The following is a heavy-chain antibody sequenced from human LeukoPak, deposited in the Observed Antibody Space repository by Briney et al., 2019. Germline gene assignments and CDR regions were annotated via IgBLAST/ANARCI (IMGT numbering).Heavy chain of an antibody. V-gene: IGHV3-30*08. Sequence: PGGSLRLSCAASAFTFNSFAMHWVRLAPGKGLERVAAISYDGENEFYADSVRGRFTISRDNSENTLHLQLDSLRAEDTAVFYCARARCSSTDCPPDYWGQGTLVTVSS. CDR2: ISYDGENE. CDR1: AFTFNSFA. CDR3: ARARCSSTDCPPDY. D-gene: IGHD2-2*01. J-gene: IGHJ4*02.